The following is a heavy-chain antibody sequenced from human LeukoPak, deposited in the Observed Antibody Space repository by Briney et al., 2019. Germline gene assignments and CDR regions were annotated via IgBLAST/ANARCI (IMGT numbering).Heavy chain of an antibody. CDR3: ARGRSITLLRGVAMSDGFDI. D-gene: IGHD3-10*01. J-gene: IGHJ3*02. Sequence: GGSLRLSCAVSGLTLSSCHMNWVRQAPGKGLEWVSFTDTSGRYVYYGDSVKGRFTISRDNAKNLLFLQMNGLRAEDTALYYCARGRSITLLRGVAMSDGFDIWGQGAMVAVSS. V-gene: IGHV3-21*06. CDR1: GLTLSSCH. CDR2: TDTSGRYV.